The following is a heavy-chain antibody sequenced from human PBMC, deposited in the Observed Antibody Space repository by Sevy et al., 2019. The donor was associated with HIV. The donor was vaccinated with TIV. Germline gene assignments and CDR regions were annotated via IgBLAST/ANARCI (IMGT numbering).Heavy chain of an antibody. CDR2: IQYYGSNK. Sequence: GGSLRLSCAASGFSFRSYGMHWVRQAPGKGLEWMSYIQYYGSNKDYADSVKGRFTISSDNSKNTLYLQMNRLRVEDTAVFYCVKEGGGGGGDHWGQGTLVTVSS. CDR1: GFSFRSYG. CDR3: VKEGGGGGGDH. J-gene: IGHJ4*02. V-gene: IGHV3-30*02. D-gene: IGHD3-16*01.